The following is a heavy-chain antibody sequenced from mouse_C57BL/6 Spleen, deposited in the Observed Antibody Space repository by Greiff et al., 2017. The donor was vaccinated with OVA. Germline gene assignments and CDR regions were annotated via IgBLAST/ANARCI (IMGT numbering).Heavy chain of an antibody. CDR1: GFTFSDYY. J-gene: IGHJ1*03. D-gene: IGHD2-14*01. CDR3: ARVYYRGYFDV. Sequence: EVKLVESEGGLVQPGSSMKLSCTASGFTFSDYYMAWVRQVPEKGLEWVANINYDGSSTYYLDSLKSRFIISRDNAKNILYLQMSSLKSEDTATYYCARVYYRGYFDVWGTGTTVTVSS. V-gene: IGHV5-16*01. CDR2: INYDGSST.